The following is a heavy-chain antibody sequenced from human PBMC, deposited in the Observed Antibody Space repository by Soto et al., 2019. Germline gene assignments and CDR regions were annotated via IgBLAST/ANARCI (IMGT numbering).Heavy chain of an antibody. V-gene: IGHV3-7*03. Sequence: GSLRLSCAASGFTFSSYWMSWVRQSPGKGLEWVANIKQDGSEKYYVDSVTGRFTISRDNAKNSLYLQMNSLRAEDTAVYYCARDLTRISIFGGPPGCMDVRDQGPTGTVSS. J-gene: IGHJ6*02. CDR2: IKQDGSEK. CDR3: ARDLTRISIFGGPPGCMDV. D-gene: IGHD3-3*01. CDR1: GFTFSSYW.